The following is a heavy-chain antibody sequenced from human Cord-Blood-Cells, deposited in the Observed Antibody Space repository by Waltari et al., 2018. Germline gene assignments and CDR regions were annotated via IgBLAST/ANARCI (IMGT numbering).Heavy chain of an antibody. CDR1: GGSFSGYY. V-gene: IGHV4-34*01. D-gene: IGHD3-10*01. CDR2: INHSGRT. J-gene: IGHJ3*02. CDR3: ARGRYYYGSGSYRAFDI. Sequence: QVQLQQWGAGLLKPSETLSLTCAVYGGSFSGYYWSWIRQPPGKGLEWIGEINHSGRTNYNPARKSRVTISVDTSKNQFSLKLSSVTAADTAVYYCARGRYYYGSGSYRAFDIWGQGTMVTDSS.